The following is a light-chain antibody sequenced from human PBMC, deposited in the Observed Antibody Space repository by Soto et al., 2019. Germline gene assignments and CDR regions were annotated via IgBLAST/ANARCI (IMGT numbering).Light chain of an antibody. CDR2: GAS. V-gene: IGKV3-20*01. Sequence: EIVLTQSPGTLSLSPGERATLSCRASQSVSSYLAWYQQKPGQAPRLFIYGASSRATGIPDRFSGSGSGTDVTLTISRLEPEDFAVYYCQQYGSSPRTFGQGTEVEI. CDR1: QSVSSY. J-gene: IGKJ1*01. CDR3: QQYGSSPRT.